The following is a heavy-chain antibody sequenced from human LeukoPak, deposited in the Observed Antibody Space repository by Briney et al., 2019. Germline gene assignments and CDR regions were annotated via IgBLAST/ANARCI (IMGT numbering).Heavy chain of an antibody. CDR1: GLTFSDYA. CDR2: ISISGDNK. J-gene: IGHJ4*02. Sequence: PGGSLRLSCAASGLTFSDYAVSWVRQAPGKGLEWVSAISISGDNKYYADSVKGRFTISRDNSKNTLYLQMNSLRAEDTAIYYCAKELRPNDCWGRGTLVTVSS. CDR3: AKELRPNDC. V-gene: IGHV3-23*01. D-gene: IGHD3-3*01.